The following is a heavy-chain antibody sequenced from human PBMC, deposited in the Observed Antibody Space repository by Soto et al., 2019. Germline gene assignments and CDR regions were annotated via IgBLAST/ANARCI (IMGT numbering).Heavy chain of an antibody. D-gene: IGHD2-15*01. CDR1: GGSISSYY. CDR3: ARHGGYCSGGSCYDLLYRFDP. Sequence: SETLSLTCTVSGGSISSYYWSWIRQPPGKGLEWIGYIYYSGSTNYNPSLKSRVTISVDTSKNQFSLKLSSVTAADTAVYYCARHGGYCSGGSCYDLLYRFDPWGQGTLVTVSS. CDR2: IYYSGST. V-gene: IGHV4-59*08. J-gene: IGHJ5*02.